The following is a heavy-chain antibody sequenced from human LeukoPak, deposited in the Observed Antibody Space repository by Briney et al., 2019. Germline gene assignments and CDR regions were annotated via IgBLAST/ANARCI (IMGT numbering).Heavy chain of an antibody. CDR3: ARLNSYYVDV. CDR2: VYYSGST. V-gene: IGHV4-59*01. J-gene: IGHJ6*03. D-gene: IGHD1-7*01. Sequence: SETLSLTCTVSGDSISSYYWSWIRQPPGKGLEWIGYVYYSGSTNYNPSLKSRVTISIDTSKSQFSVKLNSVTAADTAVYYCARLNSYYVDVWGKGTTVTVSS. CDR1: GDSISSYY.